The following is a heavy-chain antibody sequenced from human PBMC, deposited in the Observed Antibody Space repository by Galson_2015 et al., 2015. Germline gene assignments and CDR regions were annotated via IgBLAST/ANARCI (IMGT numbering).Heavy chain of an antibody. J-gene: IGHJ4*02. V-gene: IGHV3-48*01. CDR2: ISSSSSTI. D-gene: IGHD6-13*01. CDR1: GFSLSSYS. CDR3: ARAADLDY. Sequence: SLRLSCAASGFSLSSYSMNWIRQAPGKGLEWVSYISSSSSTIHYTDSVKGRFTISRDNAKNSLYLQMNSLRAEDTAVYYCARAADLDYWGQGALVTVSS.